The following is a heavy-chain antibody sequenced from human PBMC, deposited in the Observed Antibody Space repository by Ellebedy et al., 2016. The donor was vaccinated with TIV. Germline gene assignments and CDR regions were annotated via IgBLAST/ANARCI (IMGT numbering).Heavy chain of an antibody. J-gene: IGHJ4*02. D-gene: IGHD3-10*01. CDR3: ARSPLGVSGGREFDY. CDR1: GYTFTGYY. V-gene: IGHV1-2*02. Sequence: ASVKVSCKASGYTFTGYYMHWVRQAPGQGLEWMGWINPNSGGTNYAQKFQGRVTMTRDTSASTVYMELSSLRSEDTAVYYCARSPLGVSGGREFDYWGQGTLVTVSS. CDR2: INPNSGGT.